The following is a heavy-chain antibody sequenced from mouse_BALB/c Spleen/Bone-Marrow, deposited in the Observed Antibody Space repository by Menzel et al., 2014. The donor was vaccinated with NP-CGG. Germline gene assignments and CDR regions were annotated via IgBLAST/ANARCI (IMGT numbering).Heavy chain of an antibody. J-gene: IGHJ3*01. CDR2: INPSTGYT. CDR3: ASGLEGFAY. D-gene: IGHD2-10*02. Sequence: VQLQQSGAELAKPGASVKMSCKASGYTFXSYWMHWVKQRPGQGLEWIGYINPSTGYTEYNQKFKDKATLTADKSSSTAYMQLSSLTSEDSAVYYCASGLEGFAYWGQGTLVTVSA. V-gene: IGHV1-7*01. CDR1: GYTFXSYW.